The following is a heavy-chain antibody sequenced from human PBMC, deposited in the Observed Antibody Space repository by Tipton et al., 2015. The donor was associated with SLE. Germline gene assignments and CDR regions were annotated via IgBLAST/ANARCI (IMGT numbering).Heavy chain of an antibody. V-gene: IGHV4-59*11. J-gene: IGHJ4*02. Sequence: TLSLTCAVYGGSFSSHYWSWIRQPPGKGLEWIGYIYYSGSTYYNPSLKSRVTISVDRSKNQFSLKLSSVTAADTAVYYCAREGGSSGFSYYFDYWGQGTLVTVSS. CDR2: IYYSGST. D-gene: IGHD6-19*01. CDR3: AREGGSSGFSYYFDY. CDR1: GGSFSSHY.